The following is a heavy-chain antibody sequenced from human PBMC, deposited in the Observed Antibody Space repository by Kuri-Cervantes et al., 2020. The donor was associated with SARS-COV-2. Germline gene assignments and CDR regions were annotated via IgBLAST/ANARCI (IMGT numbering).Heavy chain of an antibody. CDR2: IKQDGSEK. Sequence: GESLKISCAASGFTFSSYWMSWVRQAPGKGLEWVANIKQDGSEKYYVDVVKGRFTISRDNAKNSLYLQMNSLRAEDTAVYYCARRFHQYQLPHWYFDLWVRGTLVTVSS. CDR3: ARRFHQYQLPHWYFDL. V-gene: IGHV3-7*01. D-gene: IGHD2-2*01. J-gene: IGHJ2*01. CDR1: GFTFSSYW.